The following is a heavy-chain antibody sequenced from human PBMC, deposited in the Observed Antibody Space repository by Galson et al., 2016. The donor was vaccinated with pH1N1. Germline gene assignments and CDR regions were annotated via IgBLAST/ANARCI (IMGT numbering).Heavy chain of an antibody. CDR3: ARVTGYLYGYVDY. CDR2: ISWNSGSI. CDR1: GFTFDDYA. D-gene: IGHD5-18*01. V-gene: IGHV3-9*01. J-gene: IGHJ4*02. Sequence: SPRLSCAASGFTFDDYAMHWVRQAPGKGLEWVSGISWNSGSIGYADSVKGRFTSSRDNAKNSLYLQMNSLRAEDTALYYCARVTGYLYGYVDYWGQGALVTVSS.